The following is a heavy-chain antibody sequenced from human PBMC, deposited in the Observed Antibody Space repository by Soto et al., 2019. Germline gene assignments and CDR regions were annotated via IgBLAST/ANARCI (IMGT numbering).Heavy chain of an antibody. J-gene: IGHJ4*02. V-gene: IGHV4-30-2*01. Sequence: SEPLSLTCAVAGRSISSGGYSWSWIRQPPGKWLEWIGYVYRIGIXXYSPSLKXXVTISVARSKXRFSLXLRSVTAADTAVYFCARESGCYQYWCQGTLVTVSS. CDR3: ARESGCYQY. CDR2: VYRIGIX. D-gene: IGHD6-19*01. CDR1: GRSISSGGYS.